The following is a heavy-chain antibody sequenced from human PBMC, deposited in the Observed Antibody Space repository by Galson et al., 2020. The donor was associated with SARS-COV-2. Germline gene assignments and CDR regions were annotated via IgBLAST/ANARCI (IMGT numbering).Heavy chain of an antibody. V-gene: IGHV3-13*04. J-gene: IGHJ6*02. CDR1: GFTFSSYD. Sequence: GGSLGLSCAASGFTFSSYDMHWVRQATGKGLEWVSAIGTAGDTYYPGSVKGRFTISRENAKNSLYLQMNSLRAGDTAVYYCARAPPGIAVAGYYYYYGMDVWGQGTTVTVSS. D-gene: IGHD6-19*01. CDR2: IGTAGDT. CDR3: ARAPPGIAVAGYYYYYGMDV.